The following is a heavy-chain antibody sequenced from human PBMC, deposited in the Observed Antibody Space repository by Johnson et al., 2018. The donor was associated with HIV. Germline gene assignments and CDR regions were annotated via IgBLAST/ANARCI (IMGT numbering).Heavy chain of an antibody. D-gene: IGHD1-14*01. V-gene: IGHV3-74*02. CDR1: GFTFSSYA. CDR2: INSDGSSS. J-gene: IGHJ3*01. CDR3: TTARTYF. Sequence: VQLVESGGGLVKPGGSLRLSCAASGFTFSSYAMHWVRQVPGKGPVWVSRINSDGSSSAYADSVNGRFTISRDDSKNTLYLQMNSLKTEDTAVYYCTTARTYFWGQGTMVTVSS.